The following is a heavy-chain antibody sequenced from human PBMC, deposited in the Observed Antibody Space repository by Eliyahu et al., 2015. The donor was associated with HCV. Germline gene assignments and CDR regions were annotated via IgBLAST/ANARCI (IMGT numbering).Heavy chain of an antibody. V-gene: IGHV3-48*02. J-gene: IGHJ3*02. CDR2: ISSSSSTI. D-gene: IGHD6-25*01. Sequence: NWVRQAPGKGLEWVSYISSSSSTIYYADSVKGRFTISRDNAKNSLYLQMNSLRDEDTAVYYCARDGTSSSGHGFDIWGQGTMVTVSS. CDR3: ARDGTSSSGHGFDI.